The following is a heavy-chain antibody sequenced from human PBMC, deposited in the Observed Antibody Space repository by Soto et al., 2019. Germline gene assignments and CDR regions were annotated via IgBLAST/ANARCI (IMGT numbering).Heavy chain of an antibody. CDR1: GFTFNSYA. V-gene: IGHV3-23*01. Sequence: PGGSLRLSCAASGFTFNSYAMSWVRQAPGKGLEWVSSVSAGGDMTYYSDSVKGRFTISRDNSNNALFLQMNSLRIEDTALYYRARGDRGGSGSPASYYYSGLDVWGQGTTVTVSS. J-gene: IGHJ6*02. CDR3: ARGDRGGSGSPASYYYSGLDV. D-gene: IGHD3-10*01. CDR2: VSAGGDMT.